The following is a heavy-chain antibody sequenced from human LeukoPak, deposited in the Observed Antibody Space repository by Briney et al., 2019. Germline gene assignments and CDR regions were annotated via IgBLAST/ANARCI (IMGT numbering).Heavy chain of an antibody. V-gene: IGHV3-7*04. CDR3: ARVKGYYDNGGYYYREYYLNY. CDR2: IKQDGSEK. D-gene: IGHD3-22*01. J-gene: IGHJ4*02. Sequence: GGSLRLSCAASGFTFRSYWMTWVRQAPGKGLEWVANIKQDGSEKYYVDSVKGRFTISRDNAKNSLFLQMNSLRAEDTAVYYCARVKGYYDNGGYYYREYYLNYWGQGTLVTVSS. CDR1: GFTFRSYW.